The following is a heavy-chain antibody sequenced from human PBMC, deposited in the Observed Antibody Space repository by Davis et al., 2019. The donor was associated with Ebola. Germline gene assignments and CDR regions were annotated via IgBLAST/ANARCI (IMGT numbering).Heavy chain of an antibody. CDR2: IYYSGST. D-gene: IGHD2-8*01. J-gene: IGHJ4*02. Sequence: PSETLSLTCTVSGGSISSYYWSWIRQPPGKGLEWIGYIYYSGSTNYNPSLKSRVTISVDTSKNQFSLKLSSVTAADTAVYYCARKGHIVLMVYAQYYFDYWGQGTLVTVSS. CDR3: ARKGHIVLMVYAQYYFDY. CDR1: GGSISSYY. V-gene: IGHV4-59*01.